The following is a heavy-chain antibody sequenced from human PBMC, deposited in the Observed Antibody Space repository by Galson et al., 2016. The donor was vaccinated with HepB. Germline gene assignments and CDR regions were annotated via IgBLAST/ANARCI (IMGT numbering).Heavy chain of an antibody. D-gene: IGHD3-10*01. J-gene: IGHJ4*02. V-gene: IGHV3-23*01. Sequence: SLRLSCAVSAGTFKNYAMNWVRQAPGKGLEWVAAISGSGGRTSYEDAVSGRFTISRDNSKNTLFLRMNSVGVEDTAVYFCAKSGFFGELDKWGQGTGVVVSS. CDR2: ISGSGGRT. CDR3: AKSGFFGELDK. CDR1: AGTFKNYA.